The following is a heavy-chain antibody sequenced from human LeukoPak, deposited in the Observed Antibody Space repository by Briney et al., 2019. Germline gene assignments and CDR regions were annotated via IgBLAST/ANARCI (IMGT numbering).Heavy chain of an antibody. Sequence: GGSLRLSCSASGLTFSSYAMHWARQAPGKGLEYVSTITRNGGSTYYADSVKGRFTISRDNSKNTLYLQMSSLRAEDTAVYYCVKELHTSGSWQIDYWGPGTLVTVSS. CDR1: GLTFSSYA. CDR3: VKELHTSGSWQIDY. V-gene: IGHV3-64D*06. CDR2: ITRNGGST. D-gene: IGHD3-10*01. J-gene: IGHJ4*02.